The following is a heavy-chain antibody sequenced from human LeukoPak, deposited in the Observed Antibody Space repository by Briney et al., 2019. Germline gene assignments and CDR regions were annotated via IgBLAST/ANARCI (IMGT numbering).Heavy chain of an antibody. CDR1: GFTFSTYA. CDR3: ARDPVVPAADDAFDI. J-gene: IGHJ3*02. Sequence: GGSLRLSCAASGFTFSTYAMHWVRQIPGKGLEWVAVISYDGSNKYYADSVKGRFTISRDNAKNSLYLQMNSLRAEDTAVYYCARDPVVPAADDAFDIWGQGTMVTVSS. D-gene: IGHD2-2*01. CDR2: ISYDGSNK. V-gene: IGHV3-30-3*01.